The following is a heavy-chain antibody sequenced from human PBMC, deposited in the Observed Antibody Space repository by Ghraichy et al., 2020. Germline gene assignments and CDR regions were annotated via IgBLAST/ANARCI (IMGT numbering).Heavy chain of an antibody. CDR1: GGTFSSYA. D-gene: IGHD2-2*01. Sequence: SVKVSCKASGGTFSSYAISWVRQAPGQGLEWMGGIIPIFGTANYAQKFQGRVTITADESTSTAYMELSSLRSEDTAVYYCARPKTIVVVPAAPVVYGMDVWGQGTTVTVSS. V-gene: IGHV1-69*13. CDR2: IIPIFGTA. J-gene: IGHJ6*02. CDR3: ARPKTIVVVPAAPVVYGMDV.